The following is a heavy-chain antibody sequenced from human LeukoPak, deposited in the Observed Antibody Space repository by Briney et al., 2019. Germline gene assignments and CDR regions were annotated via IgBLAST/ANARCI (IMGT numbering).Heavy chain of an antibody. CDR2: ISCSGGST. D-gene: IGHD5-18*01. CDR3: AKAYSYGYRAFDY. J-gene: IGHJ4*02. V-gene: IGHV3-23*01. CDR1: GFTFSSYA. Sequence: GGSLRLSCAASGFTFSSYAMSWVRQAPAKGLEWVSAISCSGGSTYYACSVKGRFTISRDNSKNTLYLQMNSLRAEDTAVYFCAKAYSYGYRAFDYWGQGTLVTVSS.